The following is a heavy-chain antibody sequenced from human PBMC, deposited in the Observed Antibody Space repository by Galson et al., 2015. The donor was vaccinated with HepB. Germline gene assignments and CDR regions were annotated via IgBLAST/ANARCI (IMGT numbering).Heavy chain of an antibody. CDR2: ISWNNGSI. D-gene: IGHD3-9*01. J-gene: IGHJ6*03. V-gene: IGHV3-9*01. CDR3: AKGPPFEYDISTAYSQGIWGYYYMDV. CDR1: GFTFDDCD. Sequence: SLRLSCAASGFTFDDCDMHWVRQAPGKGLEWVSGISWNNGSIGYADSVKGRFTIYSDNAKKSLYLQMNSLRAEDTALYYCAKGPPFEYDISTAYSQGIWGYYYMDVWGKGTTVTVSS.